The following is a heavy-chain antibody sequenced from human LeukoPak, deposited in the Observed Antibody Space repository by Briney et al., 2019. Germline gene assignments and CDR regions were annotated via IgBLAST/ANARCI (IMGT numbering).Heavy chain of an antibody. Sequence: PSQTLSLTCTVSGGSISSGGYYWSWIRQHPGKGLEWIGYIYYSGSTYYNPSLKSRVTISVDTSKNQFSLKLSSVTAADTAVYYCARGIASIAAAQGATFDIWGQGTMVTVSS. D-gene: IGHD6-13*01. CDR3: ARGIASIAAAQGATFDI. CDR1: GGSISSGGYY. J-gene: IGHJ3*02. V-gene: IGHV4-31*03. CDR2: IYYSGST.